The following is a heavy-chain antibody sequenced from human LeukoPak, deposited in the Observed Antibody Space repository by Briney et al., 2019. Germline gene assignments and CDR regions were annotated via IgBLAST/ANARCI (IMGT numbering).Heavy chain of an antibody. CDR2: ISGSGGST. D-gene: IGHD3-10*01. CDR3: AKDHLLWFGELLYFFDY. CDR1: GFTFSSYA. V-gene: IGHV3-23*01. Sequence: PGGSLRLSCAASGFTFSSYAMSWVRQAPGKGLGWVSAISGSGGSTYYADSVKGRFTISRDNSKNTLYLQMNSLRAEDTAVYYCAKDHLLWFGELLYFFDYWGQGTLVTVSS. J-gene: IGHJ4*02.